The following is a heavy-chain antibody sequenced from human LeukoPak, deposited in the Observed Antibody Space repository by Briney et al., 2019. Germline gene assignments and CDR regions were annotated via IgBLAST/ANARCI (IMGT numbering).Heavy chain of an antibody. CDR1: GGSTSSDY. V-gene: IGHV4-59*08. D-gene: IGHD3-16*01. CDR2: VYNSGDT. J-gene: IGHJ2*01. CDR3: ARLKLGAYFDL. Sequence: SETLSLTCTVSGGSTSSDYWRWIRQSPGKGLEWVGYVYNSGDTGNNPSLKSRVTILLDTSKNQCSLKLTSVSAADTAVYYCARLKLGAYFDLWGRGTLVTVSS.